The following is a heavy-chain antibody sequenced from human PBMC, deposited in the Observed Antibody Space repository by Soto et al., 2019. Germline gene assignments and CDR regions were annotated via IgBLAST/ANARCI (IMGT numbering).Heavy chain of an antibody. CDR2: INQSGSN. V-gene: IGHV4-34*01. D-gene: IGHD5-18*01. J-gene: IGHJ4*02. CDR3: ARDYDTAMVF. CDR1: GGSFSGYY. Sequence: QVQLQQWGAGLLKPSETLSLTCAVYGGSFSGYYWSWIRQPPGKGLEWIGEINQSGSNNYNPSLKSRVTISVETSKKQVSLKLSSVTAADTAVYYCARDYDTAMVFGGQGTLVTVSS.